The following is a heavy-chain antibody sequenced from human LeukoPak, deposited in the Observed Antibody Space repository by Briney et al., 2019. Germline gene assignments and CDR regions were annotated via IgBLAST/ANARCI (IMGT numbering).Heavy chain of an antibody. CDR2: IYYSGST. J-gene: IGHJ4*02. V-gene: IGHV4-59*08. Sequence: PSETLSLTCTVSGGSISSYYWSWIRQPPGKGLEWIGYIYYSGSTNYNPSLKSRVTISVDTSTKQFSLKLSSVTAADTAVYYCARHSGTGLGPRLGPDYWGQGTLVTVSS. CDR1: GGSISSYY. D-gene: IGHD6-19*01. CDR3: ARHSGTGLGPRLGPDY.